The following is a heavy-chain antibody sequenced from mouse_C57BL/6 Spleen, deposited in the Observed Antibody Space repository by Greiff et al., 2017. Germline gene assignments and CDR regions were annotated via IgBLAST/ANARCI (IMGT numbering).Heavy chain of an antibody. CDR3: ARDDGSSYWYFDV. CDR1: GYTFTSYW. J-gene: IGHJ1*03. CDR2: IDPSDSET. V-gene: IGHV1-52*01. Sequence: QVQLKQPGAELVRPGSSVKLSCKASGYTFTSYWMHWVKQRPIQGLEWIGNIDPSDSETHYNQKFKDKATLTVDKSSSTAYMQLSRLTSEDSAVDYCARDDGSSYWYFDVWGTGTTVTVSS. D-gene: IGHD1-1*01.